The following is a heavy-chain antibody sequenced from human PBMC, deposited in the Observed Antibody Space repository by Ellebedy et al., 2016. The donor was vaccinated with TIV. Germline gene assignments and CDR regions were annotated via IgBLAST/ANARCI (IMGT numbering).Heavy chain of an antibody. V-gene: IGHV3-33*06. CDR2: LWYDGSNK. D-gene: IGHD3-10*01. CDR3: AKCIGGTVRGAYYYYGLDV. J-gene: IGHJ6*02. Sequence: GESLKISCAASGFTFSSYGMHWVRQAPGKGLEWVAVLWYDGSNKYYADSVKGRFTISRDNSKNTLYLQLNSLRAEDTAVYYCAKCIGGTVRGAYYYYGLDVWGQGTTVTVSS. CDR1: GFTFSSYG.